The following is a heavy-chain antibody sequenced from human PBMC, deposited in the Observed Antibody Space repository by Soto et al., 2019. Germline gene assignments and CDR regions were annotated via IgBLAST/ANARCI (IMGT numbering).Heavy chain of an antibody. CDR2: ISYEGSHT. Sequence: QVQLVESGGGVVQPGRSLRLSCAASGFIFSSYGMHWVRQAPGKGLEWVAVISYEGSHTYYADSVKGRFTITRDNSKNTLYLQMNSLRPEDTAVYYCAKEVHCRGSSCSWSEGFDYWGQGTLLTVSS. J-gene: IGHJ4*02. CDR3: AKEVHCRGSSCSWSEGFDY. D-gene: IGHD2-15*01. CDR1: GFIFSSYG. V-gene: IGHV3-30*18.